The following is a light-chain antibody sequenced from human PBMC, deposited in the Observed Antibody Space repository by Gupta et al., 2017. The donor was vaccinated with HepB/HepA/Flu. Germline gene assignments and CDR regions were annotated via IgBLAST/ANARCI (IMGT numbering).Light chain of an antibody. J-gene: IGLJ2*01. CDR1: SSNVGSNY. CDR2: RNN. Sequence: HSVLPQPPSASGAPGPRVPISCSGSSSNVGSNYVYWYQQHPGTAPKLLICRNNQRPSGVADRFPGSRSGTCASMAISGLRSEDEAEYYCEGWDDRRSSTGVVFGGGTKLTVL. V-gene: IGLV1-47*01. CDR3: EGWDDRRSSTGVV.